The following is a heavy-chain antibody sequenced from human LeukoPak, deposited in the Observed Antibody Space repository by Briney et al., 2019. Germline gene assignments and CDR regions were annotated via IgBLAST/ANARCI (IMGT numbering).Heavy chain of an antibody. CDR2: IYPGDSDT. CDR3: ARRVVVPAATLGAFDI. J-gene: IGHJ3*02. CDR1: GYSFTSYW. V-gene: IGHV5-51*01. D-gene: IGHD2-2*01. Sequence: GESLQISCKGSGYSFTSYWIGWVRQMPGKGLEWMGIIYPGDSDTRYSPSFQGQVTISADKSISTAYLQWSSLKASDTAMYYCARRVVVPAATLGAFDIWGQGTMVTVSS.